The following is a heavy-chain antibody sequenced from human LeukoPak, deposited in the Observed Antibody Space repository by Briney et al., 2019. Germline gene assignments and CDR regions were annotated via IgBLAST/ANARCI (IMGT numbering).Heavy chain of an antibody. CDR3: ASGLDDIYGGYEI. J-gene: IGHJ4*02. V-gene: IGHV3-23*01. D-gene: IGHD5-12*01. CDR1: GFTFSIYD. CDR2: ISGSGDTT. Sequence: GGSLRLSCAASGFTFSIYDMSWVHQHPGKGLEWLSAISGSGDTTYYADSVKGRFTISRDNSKNTLYLQMNSLRAEDTAVYYCASGLDDIYGGYEIWGQGTLVTVSS.